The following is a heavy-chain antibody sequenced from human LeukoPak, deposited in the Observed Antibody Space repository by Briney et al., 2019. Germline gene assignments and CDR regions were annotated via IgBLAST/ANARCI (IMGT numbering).Heavy chain of an antibody. Sequence: SETLSLTCAVYGGSFSGYYWSWLRQPPGKGLEWLGEINHSGSTNYNPSLKSRVTISVDTSKNQFSLKLSSVTAADTAVYYCARGAYDYIWGSYRSGGVFDYWGQGTLVTVSS. CDR2: INHSGST. J-gene: IGHJ4*02. CDR3: ARGAYDYIWGSYRSGGVFDY. V-gene: IGHV4-34*01. CDR1: GGSFSGYY. D-gene: IGHD3-16*02.